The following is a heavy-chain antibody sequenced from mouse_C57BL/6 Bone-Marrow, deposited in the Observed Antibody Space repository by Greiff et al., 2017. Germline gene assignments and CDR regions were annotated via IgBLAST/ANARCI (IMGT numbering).Heavy chain of an antibody. J-gene: IGHJ4*01. V-gene: IGHV5-2*01. CDR2: INSDGGST. D-gene: IGHD1-1*01. CDR1: EYEFPSHD. CDR3: ARLSYGSSSYYAMDY. Sequence: DVKLVESGGGLVQPGESLKLSCESNEYEFPSHDMSWVRKTPEKRLELVAAINSDGGSTYYPDTMERRFIISRDNTKKTLYLQMSSLRSEDTALYYCARLSYGSSSYYAMDYWGQGTSVTVSS.